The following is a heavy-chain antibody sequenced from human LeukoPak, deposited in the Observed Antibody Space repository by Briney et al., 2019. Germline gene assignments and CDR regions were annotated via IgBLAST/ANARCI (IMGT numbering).Heavy chain of an antibody. CDR2: ISGSGGST. CDR3: AKETGTYSSSPFDF. D-gene: IGHD6-13*01. CDR1: GFTFSSHA. J-gene: IGHJ4*02. Sequence: GGSLRLSCAASGFTFSSHAMTWVRQAPGKGLEWVSAISGSGGSTYYADSVKGRFTISRDNSKNTLYLQMNGLRAEDAAIYYCAKETGTYSSSPFDFWGQGTMVTVYS. V-gene: IGHV3-23*01.